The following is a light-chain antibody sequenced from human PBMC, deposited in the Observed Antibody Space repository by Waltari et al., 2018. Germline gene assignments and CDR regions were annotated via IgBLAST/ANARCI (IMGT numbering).Light chain of an antibody. CDR2: EDT. CDR3: SSYAGSSTLV. V-gene: IGLV2-23*01. J-gene: IGLJ3*02. Sequence: QSALTQPASVSASPGQSMTISCTGTSSDVGNYILVSWYQQHPGKAPKLMIYEDTERPSGVSNRFSGSKSGNTASLTISGLQAEDEADYFCSSYAGSSTLVFGGGTKLTVL. CDR1: SSDVGNYIL.